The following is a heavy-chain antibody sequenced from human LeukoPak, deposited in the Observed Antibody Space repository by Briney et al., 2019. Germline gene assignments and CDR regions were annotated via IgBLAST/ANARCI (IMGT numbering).Heavy chain of an antibody. CDR1: GYSFNNGYY. Sequence: PSETLSLTCTVSGYSFNNGYYWGWIRQPPGKGLELIGSIYHSGSTYYNPSLKSRVTMSVDTSKNQFSLKLSSVTAADTAVYYCARVGPMIPTRGIYFDYWGQGTLVTVSS. CDR2: IYHSGST. D-gene: IGHD3-22*01. CDR3: ARVGPMIPTRGIYFDY. J-gene: IGHJ4*02. V-gene: IGHV4-38-2*02.